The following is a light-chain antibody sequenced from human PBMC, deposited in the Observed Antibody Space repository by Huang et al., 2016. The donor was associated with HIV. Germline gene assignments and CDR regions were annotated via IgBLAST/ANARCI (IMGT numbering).Light chain of an antibody. Sequence: EIVMTQSPATLSLSPVERATLSCRASQSFSSNLAWYQQKPGQAPRLLIYDASTRATGIPARFRGSGSGTEFTLTISSLLSEDFAVYFCQQYNDWPITFGPGTKVDLK. CDR2: DAS. V-gene: IGKV3-15*01. CDR3: QQYNDWPIT. CDR1: QSFSSN. J-gene: IGKJ3*01.